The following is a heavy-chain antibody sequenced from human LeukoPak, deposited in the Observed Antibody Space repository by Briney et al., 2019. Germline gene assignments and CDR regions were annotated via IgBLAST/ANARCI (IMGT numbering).Heavy chain of an antibody. CDR1: GGSFSGYY. CDR2: INHSGST. V-gene: IGHV4-34*01. D-gene: IGHD2-2*01. J-gene: IGHJ6*04. CDR3: ARGLVGVPAAMKARLYYYGMDV. Sequence: PETLSLTCAVYGGSFSGYYWSWIRQPPGKGLEWIGEINHSGSTNYNPPLKSRVTISVDTSKNQFSLKLSSVTAADTAVYYCARGLVGVPAAMKARLYYYGMDVWGKGTTVTVSS.